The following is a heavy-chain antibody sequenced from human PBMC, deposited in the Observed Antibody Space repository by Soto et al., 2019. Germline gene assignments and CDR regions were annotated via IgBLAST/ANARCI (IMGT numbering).Heavy chain of an antibody. D-gene: IGHD2-2*01. CDR3: AKRYCSRTNCHFTSYDMDV. V-gene: IGHV3-23*01. J-gene: IGHJ6*02. Sequence: GGSLRLSCAASGFTFSSYAMSWVRQAPGKGLEWVSTISDSGGSTYYADSVKGRFTISRDNSKNTLYLQMNSLRAEDTAVYYYAKRYCSRTNCHFTSYDMDVWGQGTTVTVSS. CDR1: GFTFSSYA. CDR2: ISDSGGST.